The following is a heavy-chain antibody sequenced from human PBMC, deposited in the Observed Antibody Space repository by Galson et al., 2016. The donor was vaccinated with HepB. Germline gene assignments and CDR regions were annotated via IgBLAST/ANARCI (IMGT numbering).Heavy chain of an antibody. Sequence: LRLSCAASGFTFRNYAMSWVRQAPGKGLDWVSGISGSGGSTYYADSVKGRFTISRDNSKNTLYLQMNSLRAVDTAGYYCAKSISMIVGVNFDYWGQGTLVTVSS. V-gene: IGHV3-23*01. D-gene: IGHD3-22*01. J-gene: IGHJ4*02. CDR3: AKSISMIVGVNFDY. CDR1: GFTFRNYA. CDR2: ISGSGGST.